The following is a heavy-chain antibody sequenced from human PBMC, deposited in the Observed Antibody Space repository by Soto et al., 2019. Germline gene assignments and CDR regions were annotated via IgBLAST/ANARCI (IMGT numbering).Heavy chain of an antibody. CDR3: ARQASNGQWFL. D-gene: IGHD3-22*01. Sequence: GESLKISCKGSGYSFTSYWIGWVLQMPGKGLEWMGIMYPGDSDIRYSPSFQGQVTVSADRSISTAYLQWSSLKASDTAMYYCARQASNGQWFLWGQGTTVTVSS. J-gene: IGHJ6*02. CDR2: MYPGDSDI. V-gene: IGHV5-51*01. CDR1: GYSFTSYW.